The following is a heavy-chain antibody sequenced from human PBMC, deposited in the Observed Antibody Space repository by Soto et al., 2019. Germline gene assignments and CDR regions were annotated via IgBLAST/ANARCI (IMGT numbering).Heavy chain of an antibody. CDR2: IYNDGTT. J-gene: IGHJ6*02. CDR1: GLSVIDNY. Sequence: SLRLSWPASGLSVIDNYMSCVRQAPGMGLEWVSVIYNDGTTYYADSVKGRFTISRDTSKNTLSLQMDSLRAEDTAVYYCVRPLPSGRNYGMDVWGQGTTVTVSS. CDR3: VRPLPSGRNYGMDV. D-gene: IGHD3-10*01. V-gene: IGHV3-53*01.